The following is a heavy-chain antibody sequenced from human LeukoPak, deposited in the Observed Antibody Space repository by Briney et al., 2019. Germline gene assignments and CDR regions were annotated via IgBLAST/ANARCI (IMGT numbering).Heavy chain of an antibody. CDR1: GGTFSSYA. J-gene: IGHJ1*01. CDR3: ARDTYQHKYFRH. Sequence: SVKVSCKASGGTFSSYAISWVRQAPGQGLEWMGGIIPIFGTAHYAQKFQGRVTITADESTNTAYMELSSLRSEDTAVYYCARDTYQHKYFRHWGQGTLVTVPS. D-gene: IGHD2-2*01. V-gene: IGHV1-69*13. CDR2: IIPIFGTA.